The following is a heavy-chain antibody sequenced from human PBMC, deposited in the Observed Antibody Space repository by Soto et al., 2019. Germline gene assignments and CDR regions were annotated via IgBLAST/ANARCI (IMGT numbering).Heavy chain of an antibody. Sequence: QVQLVQSGSELKKPGASVKVSCKASGYTFTSYAMNWMRQAPGQGLEWMGWINTNTGNPTYAQGFTGRFVFSLDTSVSTAYLQICSLKAEDTAVYYCARGVATPIFGVAAPYNWFDPWGQGTLVTVSS. CDR2: INTNTGNP. D-gene: IGHD3-3*01. CDR1: GYTFTSYA. V-gene: IGHV7-4-1*01. CDR3: ARGVATPIFGVAAPYNWFDP. J-gene: IGHJ5*02.